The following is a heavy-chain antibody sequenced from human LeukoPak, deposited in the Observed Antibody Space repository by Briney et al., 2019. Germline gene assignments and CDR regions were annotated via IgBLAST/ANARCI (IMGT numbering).Heavy chain of an antibody. D-gene: IGHD1-1*01. Sequence: GGSLRLSCTASGFTFGDYAMSWIRQAPGKGLEWVGFIRSKAYGETADYAASVKGRFTISRDDSKAIACLQMNSLKTEDTAVYHCTRDRGAYNLYDYWGQGTLVTVSS. V-gene: IGHV3-49*03. CDR3: TRDRGAYNLYDY. J-gene: IGHJ4*02. CDR2: IRSKAYGETA. CDR1: GFTFGDYA.